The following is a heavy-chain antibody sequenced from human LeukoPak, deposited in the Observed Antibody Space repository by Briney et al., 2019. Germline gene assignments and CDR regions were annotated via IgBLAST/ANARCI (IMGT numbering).Heavy chain of an antibody. CDR1: GFTLSSYE. D-gene: IGHD6-19*01. CDR2: ISGSGSTI. V-gene: IGHV3-48*03. J-gene: IGHJ3*02. CDR3: ARDNPLYSSGWSLFGAFDI. Sequence: GGSLGLSCQALGFTLSSYEMNWVRQAPGKGLDGVSYISGSGSTIYYADSVKGRFTISRDNAKNSLYLQMNSLRAEDTAVYYCARDNPLYSSGWSLFGAFDIWGQGTMVTVSS.